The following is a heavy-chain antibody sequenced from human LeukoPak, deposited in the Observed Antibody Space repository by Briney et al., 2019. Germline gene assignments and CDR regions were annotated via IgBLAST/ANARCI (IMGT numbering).Heavy chain of an antibody. Sequence: GRSLRLSCVVSGFTFSTHGFHWVRQAPGKGLEWVSVIWHDGGRKEYADSVRGRFTISRDNSNLYLQMNSLRAEDTAVYYCAKERYNYGQYYFDYWGQGTLVTVSS. D-gene: IGHD5-18*01. CDR1: GFTFSTHG. V-gene: IGHV3-33*06. CDR2: IWHDGGRK. J-gene: IGHJ4*02. CDR3: AKERYNYGQYYFDY.